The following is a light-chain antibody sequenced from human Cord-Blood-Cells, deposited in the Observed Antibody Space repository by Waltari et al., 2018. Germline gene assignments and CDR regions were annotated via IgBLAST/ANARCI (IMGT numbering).Light chain of an antibody. V-gene: IGLV2-23*01. J-gene: IGLJ3*02. CDR1: SSDFGSYNL. CDR2: EGS. Sequence: QSALTQPASVSGSPGQSITIPCTGTSSDFGSYNLVSWYQQHPGKAPKLMIYEGSKRPSGVSKRFSGSKSGNTASLTISGLQAEDEADYYCCSYAGSSTWVFGGGTKLTVL. CDR3: CSYAGSSTWV.